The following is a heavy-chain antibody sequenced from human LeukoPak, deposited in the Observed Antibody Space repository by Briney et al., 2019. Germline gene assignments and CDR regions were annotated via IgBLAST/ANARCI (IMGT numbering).Heavy chain of an antibody. CDR2: FSAGGNS. J-gene: IGHJ4*02. Sequence: SETLSLTCTVSGDSISNDDYYWSWVRQPAGKGLEWIGRFSAGGNSNYNPSLKSRLTISVDTSKNQFSLKLTSVTAADTAVYYCARDFVVVVAEYYFDYWGQGTLVTVSS. D-gene: IGHD2-15*01. CDR3: ARDFVVVVAEYYFDY. CDR1: GDSISNDDYY. V-gene: IGHV4-61*02.